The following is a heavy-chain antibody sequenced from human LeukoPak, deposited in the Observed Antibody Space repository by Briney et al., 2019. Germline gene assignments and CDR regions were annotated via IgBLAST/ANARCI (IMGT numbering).Heavy chain of an antibody. CDR2: IYYNGNT. V-gene: IGHV4-59*12. CDR3: ARVLRSSGSPDY. D-gene: IGHD3-22*01. J-gene: IGHJ4*02. CDR1: DGSINSYY. Sequence: SETLSLTCSVSDGSINSYYWNWIRRPPGKGLEWIGYIYYNGNTNYSPSLKSRVTISVDTSKNQFSLKLSSVTAADTAVYYCARVLRSSGSPDYWGQGTLVTVSS.